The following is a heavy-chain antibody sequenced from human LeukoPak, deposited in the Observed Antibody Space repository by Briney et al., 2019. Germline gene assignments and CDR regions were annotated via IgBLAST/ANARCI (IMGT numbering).Heavy chain of an antibody. D-gene: IGHD5-12*01. CDR2: ISAYNGNT. V-gene: IGHV1-18*01. CDR3: VRVATMRYNWSDP. Sequence: ASVKVSCKASGYTFTSYGISWVRQAPGQGLEWMGWISAYNGNTNYAQKLQGRVTMTTDTSTSTAYMELRSLRSEDTAVYYCVRVATMRYNWSDPWGQGTLVTVSS. CDR1: GYTFTSYG. J-gene: IGHJ5*02.